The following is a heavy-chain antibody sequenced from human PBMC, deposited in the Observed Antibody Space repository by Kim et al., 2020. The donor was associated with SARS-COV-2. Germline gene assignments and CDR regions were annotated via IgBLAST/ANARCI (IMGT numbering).Heavy chain of an antibody. CDR3: AREVGWVDIAAAGTGTYYYYGMDV. CDR2: ISYDGSNK. V-gene: IGHV3-30-3*01. Sequence: GGSLRLSCAASGFTFSSYAMHWVRQAPGKGLEWVAVISYDGSNKYYADSVKGRFTISRDNSKNTLYLQMNSLRAEDTAVYYCAREVGWVDIAAAGTGTYYYYGMDVWGQGTTVTVSS. J-gene: IGHJ6*02. D-gene: IGHD6-13*01. CDR1: GFTFSSYA.